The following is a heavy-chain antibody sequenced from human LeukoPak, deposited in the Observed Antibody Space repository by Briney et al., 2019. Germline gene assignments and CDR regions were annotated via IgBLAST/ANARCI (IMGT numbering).Heavy chain of an antibody. Sequence: PGGSLRLSCAASGFTFSSYSMNWVRQAPGKGLEWVSYITSSSSIIYYGDSVKGRFTVSRDNAKNSLYLQMNSLRAEDTAVYYYARVGLWHYPVDSWGQGTLVTVSS. CDR1: GFTFSSYS. CDR3: ARVGLWHYPVDS. V-gene: IGHV3-48*01. D-gene: IGHD1-7*01. CDR2: ITSSSSII. J-gene: IGHJ4*02.